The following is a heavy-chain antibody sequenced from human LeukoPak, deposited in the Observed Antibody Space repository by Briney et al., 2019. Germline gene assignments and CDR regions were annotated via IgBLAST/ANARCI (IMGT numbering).Heavy chain of an antibody. J-gene: IGHJ4*02. CDR2: IYPGDSDT. V-gene: IGHV5-51*01. CDR3: ARHQTPSGELLGGVYSDY. CDR1: GYSFTSYW. Sequence: HGESLKISCKGSGYSFTSYWIGWVRQMPGKGLEWMGIIYPGDSDTRYSPSFQGQVTISADKSISTAYLQWSSLKASDTAMYYCARHQTPSGELLGGVYSDYWGQGTLVTVSS. D-gene: IGHD1-26*01.